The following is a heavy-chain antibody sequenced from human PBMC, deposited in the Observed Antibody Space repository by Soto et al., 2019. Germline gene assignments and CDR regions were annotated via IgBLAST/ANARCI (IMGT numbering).Heavy chain of an antibody. CDR1: GHTFHNYA. CDR3: AKVSRGIGVVPAALN. CDR2: ISWSGGST. D-gene: IGHD2-2*01. V-gene: IGHV3-23*01. J-gene: IGHJ4*02. Sequence: EVQLLESGGGLEQPGGSLRLSCVGSGHTFHNYAMTWVRQAPGKGLEWVSGISWSGGSTYYADSVRGRFTISRDDSKNTLYLQMNSLRAEGTAVYYCAKVSRGIGVVPAALNGGQGTLLTVSS.